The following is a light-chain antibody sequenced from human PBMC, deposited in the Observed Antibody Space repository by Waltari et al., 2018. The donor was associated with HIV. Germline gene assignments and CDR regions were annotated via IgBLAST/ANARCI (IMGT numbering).Light chain of an antibody. CDR1: NSNIGSNT. CDR3: AAWDDSLNGEVV. V-gene: IGLV1-44*01. Sequence: QSVLTQPPSASGTPGQRVTISCSGRNSNIGSNTVNWYQQLPGTAPKLLIDVNTRRPCGGPDRFSGSKSGTSASLAISGLQSEDEADYYCAAWDDSLNGEVVFGGGTKLTVL. CDR2: VNT. J-gene: IGLJ2*01.